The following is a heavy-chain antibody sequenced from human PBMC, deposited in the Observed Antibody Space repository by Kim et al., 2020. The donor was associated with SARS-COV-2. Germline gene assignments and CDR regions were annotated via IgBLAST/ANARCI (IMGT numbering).Heavy chain of an antibody. V-gene: IGHV3-21*01. CDR3: ARESIVGATMYYYYGMDV. J-gene: IGHJ6*02. Sequence: GGSLRLSCAASGFTFSSYSMNWVRQAPGKGLEWVSSISSSSSYIYYADSVKGRFTISRDNAKNSLYLQMNSLRAEDTAVYYCARESIVGATMYYYYGMDVWGQGTTVTVSS. D-gene: IGHD1-26*01. CDR2: ISSSSSYI. CDR1: GFTFSSYS.